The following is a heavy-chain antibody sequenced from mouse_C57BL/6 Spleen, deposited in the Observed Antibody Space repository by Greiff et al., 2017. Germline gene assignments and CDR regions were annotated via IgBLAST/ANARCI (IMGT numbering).Heavy chain of an antibody. CDR1: GYTFTSYW. D-gene: IGHD2-3*01. J-gene: IGHJ3*01. Sequence: QVQLQQPGAELVRPGSSVKLSCKASGYTFTSYWMHWVKQRPIQGLEWIGNIDPSDSETHYNQKFKDKATLTVDKSSSTAYMQLSSLTSEDSAVYYFASEGDDGFRFAYWGQGTLVTVSA. V-gene: IGHV1-52*01. CDR2: IDPSDSET. CDR3: ASEGDDGFRFAY.